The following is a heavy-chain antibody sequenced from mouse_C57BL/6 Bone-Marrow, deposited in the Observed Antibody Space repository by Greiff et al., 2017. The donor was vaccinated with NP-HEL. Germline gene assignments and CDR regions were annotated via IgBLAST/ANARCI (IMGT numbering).Heavy chain of an antibody. Sequence: QVQLQQPGAVLVKPGASVKLSCKASGYTFTSYWMQWVKQRPGQGLEWIGEIDPSDSYTNYNQKFKCKATLTVNPSPSPAYMQLSRLTSEDSAVYKSSRVGDYGGFRDYWGQRTSVTVSS. D-gene: IGHD2-4*01. CDR2: IDPSDSYT. CDR1: GYTFTSYW. CDR3: SRVGDYGGFRDY. J-gene: IGHJ4*01. V-gene: IGHV1-50*01.